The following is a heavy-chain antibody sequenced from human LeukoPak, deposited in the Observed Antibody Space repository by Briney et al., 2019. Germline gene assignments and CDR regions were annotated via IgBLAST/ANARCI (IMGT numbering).Heavy chain of an antibody. CDR2: ISWNSGSI. J-gene: IGHJ4*02. V-gene: IGHV3-9*01. Sequence: SLRLSCAASGFIFSSYNMNWVRQAPGKGLEWVSGISWNSGSIGYADSVKGRFTISRDNAKNSLYLQMNSLRAEDTALYYCAKDTDGAAAGTTWGHWGQGTLVTVSS. D-gene: IGHD6-13*01. CDR1: GFIFSSYN. CDR3: AKDTDGAAAGTTWGH.